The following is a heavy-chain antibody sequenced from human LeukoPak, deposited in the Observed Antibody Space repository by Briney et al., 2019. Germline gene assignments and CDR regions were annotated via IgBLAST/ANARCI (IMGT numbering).Heavy chain of an antibody. CDR3: ARVWATTGYPFDN. Sequence: SETLSLTCTVSGGSISSFYCSWIRQPPGKGLEWIGYIYYSGSTNYNPSLKSRVTIPVDTSKNQFSLKLSSVTAADTAVYYCARVWATTGYPFDNWGQGTLVTVSS. V-gene: IGHV4-59*01. J-gene: IGHJ4*02. CDR1: GGSISSFY. CDR2: IYYSGST. D-gene: IGHD1-1*01.